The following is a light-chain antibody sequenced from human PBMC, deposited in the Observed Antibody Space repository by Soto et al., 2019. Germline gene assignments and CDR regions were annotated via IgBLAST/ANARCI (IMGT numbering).Light chain of an antibody. V-gene: IGLV2-14*01. CDR2: EVT. Sequence: QSVLTQPASVSGSPGQSITISCTGTGSDVGGYDYVSWYQHHPGKAPKVMIYEVTNRPSGVSNRFSGSKSGNTASLTISGLLAEDEADYYCVSYAGGTYVFGTGTKVTVL. CDR1: GSDVGGYDY. CDR3: VSYAGGTYV. J-gene: IGLJ1*01.